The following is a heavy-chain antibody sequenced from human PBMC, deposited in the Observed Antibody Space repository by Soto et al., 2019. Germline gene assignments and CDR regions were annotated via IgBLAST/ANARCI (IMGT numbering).Heavy chain of an antibody. Sequence: SETLSLTCTVSGGSISSSPYYWGWIRQPPGKGLEWIGSIFYTGNTYLKPSLKGRVTISIDTSKNQFFLKVNSVTAADTAVYYCARHKAADDFYYYYYGMDVWGQGTTVTVSS. CDR2: IFYTGNT. CDR3: ARHKAADDFYYYYYGMDV. J-gene: IGHJ6*02. CDR1: GGSISSSPYY. D-gene: IGHD6-13*01. V-gene: IGHV4-39*01.